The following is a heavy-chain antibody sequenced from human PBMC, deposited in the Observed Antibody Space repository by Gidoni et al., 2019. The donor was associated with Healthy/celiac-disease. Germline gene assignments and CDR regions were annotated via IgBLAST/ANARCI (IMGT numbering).Heavy chain of an antibody. Sequence: EVQLVESGGGLVKPGGSLRLSCAASGFTFSSYSMNWVRQAPGKGMDGVSSISSSSSYIYYADSVKGRFTISRDNAKNSLYLQMNSLRAEDTAVYYCARADGWLDPPDYWGQGTLVTVSS. CDR3: ARADGWLDPPDY. D-gene: IGHD5-12*01. V-gene: IGHV3-21*01. CDR2: ISSSSSYI. J-gene: IGHJ4*02. CDR1: GFTFSSYS.